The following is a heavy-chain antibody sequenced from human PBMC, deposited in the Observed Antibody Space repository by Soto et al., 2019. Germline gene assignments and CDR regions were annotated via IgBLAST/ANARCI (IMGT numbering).Heavy chain of an antibody. CDR1: GFTFSSYE. CDR2: ISSSGSTI. J-gene: IGHJ6*02. Sequence: PGGSLRLSCAASGFTFSSYEMNWVRQAPGKGLEWVSYISSSGSTIYYADSVKGRFTISRDNAKNSLYLQMNSLRDEDTAVYYCARSGDYSKIYYYGMDVWGQGTTVTVSS. D-gene: IGHD4-17*01. CDR3: ARSGDYSKIYYYGMDV. V-gene: IGHV3-48*03.